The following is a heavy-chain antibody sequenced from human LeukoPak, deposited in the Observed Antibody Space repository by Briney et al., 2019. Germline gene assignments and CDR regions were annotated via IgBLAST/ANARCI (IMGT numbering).Heavy chain of an antibody. CDR1: GFTFDDYA. CDR2: ISWNSGSI. CDR3: AKDTYYDSSGYSYDY. Sequence: GGSLRLSCAASGFTFDDYAMHWVRQAPGKGLEWVAGISWNSGSIGYADSVKGRFTISRDNAKNSLYLQMNSLRAEDTALYYCAKDTYYDSSGYSYDYWGQGTLVTVSS. J-gene: IGHJ4*02. D-gene: IGHD3-22*01. V-gene: IGHV3-9*01.